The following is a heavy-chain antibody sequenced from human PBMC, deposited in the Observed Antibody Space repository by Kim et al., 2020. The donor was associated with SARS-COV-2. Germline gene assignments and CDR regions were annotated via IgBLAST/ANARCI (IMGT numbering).Heavy chain of an antibody. V-gene: IGHV3-7*01. CDR1: GLSFSDHW. CDR2: IKEDGTEK. Sequence: GGSLRLSCVASGLSFSDHWMTWVRQAPGKGLEWVANIKEDGTEKYYVDSVEGRFTISRDNAKNSLYLQMNSLRAEDTAVYYCARDYHVFEYWGQGTLVTVSS. CDR3: ARDYHVFEY. J-gene: IGHJ4*02.